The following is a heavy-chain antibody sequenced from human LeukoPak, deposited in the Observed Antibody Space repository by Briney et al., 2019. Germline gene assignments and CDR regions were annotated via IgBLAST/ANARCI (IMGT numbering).Heavy chain of an antibody. D-gene: IGHD2-2*02. V-gene: IGHV6-1*01. CDR1: GDTVSSNRAA. Sequence: SQTLSLTYAISGDTVSSNRAAWNWIRQSPSRGLEWLGRTYYRSRWHYDYAVSVKSRITVNPDTSNNQFSLQLNSVTPEDTAVYYCAGLYDSHLLPWFDPWGQGTLVTVSS. CDR3: AGLYDSHLLPWFDP. CDR2: TYYRSRWHY. J-gene: IGHJ5*02.